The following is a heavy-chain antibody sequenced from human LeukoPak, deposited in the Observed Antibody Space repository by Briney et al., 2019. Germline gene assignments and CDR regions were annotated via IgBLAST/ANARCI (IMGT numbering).Heavy chain of an antibody. V-gene: IGHV3-23*01. CDR3: ATSDQYSSSWYSLQH. D-gene: IGHD6-13*01. Sequence: GGSLRLSCAASGLTFSSYAMTWVRQAPGRGLEWVSTNSSSGGTTHYADSVKGRFTISRDNAQNTLSLQMNTLRADDTAVYYCATSDQYSSSWYSLQHWGQGTLVTVSS. CDR1: GLTFSSYA. CDR2: NSSSGGTT. J-gene: IGHJ1*01.